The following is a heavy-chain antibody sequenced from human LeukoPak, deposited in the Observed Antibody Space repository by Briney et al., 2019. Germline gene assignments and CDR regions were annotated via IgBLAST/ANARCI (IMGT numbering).Heavy chain of an antibody. CDR1: GFTVSSNY. Sequence: GSLRLSCAASGFTVSSNYMSWVRQAPGKGLVWVSVIYSGGSTYYADSVKGRFTISRDNSKNTLYLQMNSLRAEDTAVYYCARTYYYGSGSYYPDYWGQGTLVTVSS. D-gene: IGHD3-10*01. CDR3: ARTYYYGSGSYYPDY. J-gene: IGHJ4*02. CDR2: IYSGGST. V-gene: IGHV3-53*01.